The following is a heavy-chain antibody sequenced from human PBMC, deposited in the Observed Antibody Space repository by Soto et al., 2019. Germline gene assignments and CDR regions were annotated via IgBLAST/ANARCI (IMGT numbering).Heavy chain of an antibody. D-gene: IGHD5-12*01. CDR1: GGTYSSYA. V-gene: IGHV1-69*13. J-gene: IGHJ6*02. Sequence: GTSVKASCKDSGGTYSSYALSWVRQAPGQGLEWMGGIIPIFGTANYAQKFQGRVTITADESTSTAYMELSSLRSEDTAVYYCARYVSHQWLRNYYSGMDVWGQGTTVTVSS. CDR3: ARYVSHQWLRNYYSGMDV. CDR2: IIPIFGTA.